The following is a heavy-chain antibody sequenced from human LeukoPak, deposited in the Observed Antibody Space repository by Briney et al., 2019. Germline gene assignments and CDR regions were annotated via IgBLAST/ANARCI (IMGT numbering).Heavy chain of an antibody. D-gene: IGHD6-6*01. V-gene: IGHV4-34*01. CDR2: INHSGST. J-gene: IGHJ6*03. CDR1: GGSFSGYY. CDR3: ARGIAARHYYYYYMDV. Sequence: MPPETLSLTCAVYGGSFSGYYWSWIRQPPGKGLEWIGEINHSGSTNYNPSLKSRVTISVDTSKNQFSLKLSSVTAADTAVYYCARGIAARHYYYYYMDVWGKGTTVTVSS.